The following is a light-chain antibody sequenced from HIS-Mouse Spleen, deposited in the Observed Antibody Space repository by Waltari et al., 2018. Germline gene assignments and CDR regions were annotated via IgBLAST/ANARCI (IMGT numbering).Light chain of an antibody. J-gene: IGLJ2*01. CDR3: QVWDSSSDHVV. V-gene: IGLV3-21*03. CDR1: NIGSKS. CDR2: DDS. Sequence: SYVLTQPPSVSVAPGKTARITCGVNNIGSKSVHWSQQKPGQAPVLVVYDDSDRPSGIPERFSGSNSGNTATLTISRVEAGDEADYYCQVWDSSSDHVVFGGGTKLTVL.